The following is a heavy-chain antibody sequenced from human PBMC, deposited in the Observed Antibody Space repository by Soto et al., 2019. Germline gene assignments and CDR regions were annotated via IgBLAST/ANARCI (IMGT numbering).Heavy chain of an antibody. D-gene: IGHD2-15*01. CDR2: ISGSGGVT. V-gene: IGHV3-23*01. Sequence: HPVGSLRLSCAASGFTFSNYAMSWVRQAPGKGLEWVSGISGSGGVTYYSDSVKGRFTISRDNLKNTLYLQINSLRVEDTAVYYCASRHCSGGNCYNPGFDSWGQGTLVTVSS. CDR1: GFTFSNYA. J-gene: IGHJ4*02. CDR3: ASRHCSGGNCYNPGFDS.